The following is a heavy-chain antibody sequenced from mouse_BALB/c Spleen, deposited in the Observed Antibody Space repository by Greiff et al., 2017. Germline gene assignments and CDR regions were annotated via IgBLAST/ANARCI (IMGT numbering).Heavy chain of an antibody. J-gene: IGHJ2*01. Sequence: EVQLKESGAELVKPGASVKLSCTASGFNIKDTYMHWVKQRPEQGLEWIGRIDPANGNTKYDPKFQGKATITADTSSNTAYLQLSSLTSEDTAVYYCARRGVTDYFDYWGQGTTLTVSS. CDR3: ARRGVTDYFDY. V-gene: IGHV14-3*02. CDR1: GFNIKDTY. D-gene: IGHD2-2*01. CDR2: IDPANGNT.